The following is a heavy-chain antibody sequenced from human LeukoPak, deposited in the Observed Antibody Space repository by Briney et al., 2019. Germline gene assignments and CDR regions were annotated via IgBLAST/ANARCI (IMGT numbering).Heavy chain of an antibody. CDR3: ARETPDSSGWD. CDR2: IKQDGSHK. CDR1: GFTLRSNW. V-gene: IGHV3-7*01. D-gene: IGHD6-19*01. Sequence: GGSLRLSCAASGFTLRSNWMSWVRQAPGKGLEWVANIKQDGSHKNYADSVKGRFTISRDNAKNSLYLQMNNLRAEDTAVCYCARETPDSSGWDWGQGTLVTVSS. J-gene: IGHJ4*02.